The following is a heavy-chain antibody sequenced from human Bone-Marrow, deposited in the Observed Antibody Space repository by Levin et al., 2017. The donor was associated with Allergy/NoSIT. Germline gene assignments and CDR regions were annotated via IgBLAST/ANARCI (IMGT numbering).Heavy chain of an antibody. J-gene: IGHJ5*02. CDR3: AREGGDFNWLDP. Sequence: AGGSLRLSCVAYGFTRAGMHWVRQAPGKGLEWVAVIWFDGSKTYYADSVKGRFTMSRDDSKNEVYLQMNSLRVEDTALYYCAREGGDFNWLDPWGPGTLVTVSS. V-gene: IGHV3-33*01. D-gene: IGHD4-17*01. CDR2: IWFDGSKT. CDR1: GFTRAG.